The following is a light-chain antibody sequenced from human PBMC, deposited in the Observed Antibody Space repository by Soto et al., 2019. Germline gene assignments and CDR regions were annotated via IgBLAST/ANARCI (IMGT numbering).Light chain of an antibody. V-gene: IGKV1-5*01. CDR1: QSISSW. J-gene: IGKJ4*01. CDR2: DAF. CDR3: QQYNSYPLT. Sequence: DIQMTQSPSTLSASVGDRVTITCRASQSISSWLAWYQQKPGKAPKLLIYDAFSLASGVPSRFSGSGSGTEFTLTISSLQPDDFATYYCQQYNSYPLTFGGGTKVDIK.